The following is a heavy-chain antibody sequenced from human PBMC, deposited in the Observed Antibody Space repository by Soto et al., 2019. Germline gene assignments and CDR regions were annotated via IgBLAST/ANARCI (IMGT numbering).Heavy chain of an antibody. CDR2: IYPGDSDT. J-gene: IGHJ4*02. CDR3: ARKFAPEFFDS. D-gene: IGHD3-10*01. CDR1: GYTSSTYW. V-gene: IGHV5-51*01. Sequence: GESLKISCKGSGYTSSTYWIAWVRQMPVKGMEWMGIIYPGDSDTQYSPAFQGQVTISADKSINTAYMQWTSLEASDTAMYYCARKFAPEFFDSWGQGTLVTVSS.